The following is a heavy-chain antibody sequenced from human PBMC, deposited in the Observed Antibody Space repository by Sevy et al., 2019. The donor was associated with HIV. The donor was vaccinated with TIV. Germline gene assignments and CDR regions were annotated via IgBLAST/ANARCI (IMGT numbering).Heavy chain of an antibody. D-gene: IGHD3-10*01. Sequence: GGCLRLSCAASGFTFSSYAMNWVRQAPGKGLEWVSSINAISSNIYYADSVKGRFTISRDNAENSLYLQMNSLRAEDTAVYYCARGSALVSHYYGSGSYYNFYYYYGMDVWGQGTTVTVSS. CDR3: ARGSALVSHYYGSGSYYNFYYYYGMDV. CDR2: INAISSNI. J-gene: IGHJ6*02. V-gene: IGHV3-21*01. CDR1: GFTFSSYA.